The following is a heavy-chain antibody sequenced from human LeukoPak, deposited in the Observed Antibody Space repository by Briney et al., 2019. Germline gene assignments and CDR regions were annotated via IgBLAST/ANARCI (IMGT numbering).Heavy chain of an antibody. J-gene: IGHJ4*02. D-gene: IGHD5-24*01. CDR1: GYTFTSYY. CDR2: INPSGGST. V-gene: IGHV1-46*01. Sequence: GASVKVSCKASGYTFTSYYMHWARQAPGQGLEWTGIINPSGGSTSYAQKFQGRVTMTRDTSTSTVYMELSSLRSEDTAVYYCARDSVEMATHFDYWGQGTLVTVSS. CDR3: ARDSVEMATHFDY.